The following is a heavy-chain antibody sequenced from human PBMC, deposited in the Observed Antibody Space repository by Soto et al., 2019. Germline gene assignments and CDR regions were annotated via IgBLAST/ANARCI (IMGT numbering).Heavy chain of an antibody. Sequence: QLQLQESGPGLVKSSETLSLTCTVSGGSMSSSSYFWGWIRQTPGKGLEWIASFYYTGTTHYNPSLKSRVTIAVDTSRKQVSLKVRSVTAADTAVYYCARLDSTVGASTWGQGALVTVSS. D-gene: IGHD1-26*01. CDR1: GGSMSSSSYF. CDR3: ARLDSTVGAST. V-gene: IGHV4-39*01. CDR2: FYYTGTT. J-gene: IGHJ4*02.